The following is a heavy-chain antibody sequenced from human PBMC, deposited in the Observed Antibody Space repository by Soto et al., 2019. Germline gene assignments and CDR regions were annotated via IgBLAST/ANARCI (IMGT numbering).Heavy chain of an antibody. D-gene: IGHD2-2*01. V-gene: IGHV1-69*02. CDR1: GGTFSSYT. Sequence: GASVNVSCKASGGTFSSYTISWVRQAPGQGLEWMGRIIPILGIANYAQKFQGRVTITADKSTSTAYMELSSLRSEDTAVYYCARVRCSSTSCPPLSPDAFDIWGQGTMVTVSS. CDR3: ARVRCSSTSCPPLSPDAFDI. J-gene: IGHJ3*02. CDR2: IIPILGIA.